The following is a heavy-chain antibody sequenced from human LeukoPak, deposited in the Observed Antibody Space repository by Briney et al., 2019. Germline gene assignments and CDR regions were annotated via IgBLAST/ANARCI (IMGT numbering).Heavy chain of an antibody. J-gene: IGHJ5*02. CDR1: GYTFTSYG. Sequence: AASVKVSCKASGYTFTSYGISWVRQAPGQGLEWMGWISAYNGNTNYAQKLQGRVTMTTDTSTSTAYMELRSLRSDDTAVYYCATLPHYGDIDPWGQGTLVTVSS. V-gene: IGHV1-18*01. D-gene: IGHD4/OR15-4a*01. CDR2: ISAYNGNT. CDR3: ATLPHYGDIDP.